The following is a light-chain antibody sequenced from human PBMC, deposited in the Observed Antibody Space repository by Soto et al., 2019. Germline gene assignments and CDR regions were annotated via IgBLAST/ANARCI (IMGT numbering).Light chain of an antibody. CDR3: QSYDSSLSGSV. CDR2: EVT. Sequence: QSALTQPPSASGSPGQSVTISCTGTTSDVGRYNYVSWYQQHPGKAPKLVMYEVTKRPSGVPDRFSGSKSGNTASLTVSGLQAADEADYYCQSYDSSLSGSVFDGGTKLTVL. V-gene: IGLV2-8*01. CDR1: TSDVGRYNY. J-gene: IGLJ2*01.